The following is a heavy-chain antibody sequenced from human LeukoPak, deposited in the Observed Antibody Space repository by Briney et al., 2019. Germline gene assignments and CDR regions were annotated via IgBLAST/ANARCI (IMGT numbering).Heavy chain of an antibody. D-gene: IGHD3-22*01. J-gene: IGHJ3*02. V-gene: IGHV1-46*01. CDR1: GYTFASYY. CDR3: ARGAYYYDSSGYYGAFDI. CDR2: INPSGGST. Sequence: ASVKVSCKASGYTFASYYMHWVRQAPGQGLEWMGIINPSGGSTSYAQKFQGRVTTTRDTSTSTVYMELSSLRSEDTAVYYCARGAYYYDSSGYYGAFDIWGQGTMVTVSS.